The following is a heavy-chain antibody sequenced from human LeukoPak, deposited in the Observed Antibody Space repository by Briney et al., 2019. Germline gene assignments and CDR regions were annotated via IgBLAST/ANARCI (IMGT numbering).Heavy chain of an antibody. Sequence: SETLSLTCTVSGGSISSYYWSWIRQPPGKGLEWIGYIYYSGSTNYNPSLKGRVTISVDTSKNQFSLKLSSVTAADTAVYYCARRPLANWKDWYFDLWGRGTLVTVSS. V-gene: IGHV4-59*01. CDR3: ARRPLANWKDWYFDL. D-gene: IGHD1-1*01. CDR1: GGSISSYY. CDR2: IYYSGST. J-gene: IGHJ2*01.